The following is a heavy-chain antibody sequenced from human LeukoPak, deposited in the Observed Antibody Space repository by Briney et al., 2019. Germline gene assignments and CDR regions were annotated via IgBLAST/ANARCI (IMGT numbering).Heavy chain of an antibody. D-gene: IGHD4-17*01. J-gene: IGHJ4*02. Sequence: GGSLRLSCAASGFTFSGYEMNWVRQAPGKGLEWVSYISSSGTTKYYADSVKGRFTISRDNAKNSLYLQMNSLRAEDTAVYYCARASDYGDYGIDYWGQGTLATVSS. CDR2: ISSSGTTK. V-gene: IGHV3-48*03. CDR1: GFTFSGYE. CDR3: ARASDYGDYGIDY.